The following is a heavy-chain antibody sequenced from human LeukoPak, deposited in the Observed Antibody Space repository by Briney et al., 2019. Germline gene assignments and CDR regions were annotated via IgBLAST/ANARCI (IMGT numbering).Heavy chain of an antibody. CDR1: GYTFTSYY. J-gene: IGHJ4*02. CDR2: INPSGGST. V-gene: IGHV1-46*01. Sequence: GASVKVSCKASGYTFTSYYMHWVRQAPGQGLEWMGIINPSGGSTSYAQKFQGRVTMTRDTSTSTVYMELSSLRSEDTAVYHCARVPPPLGYFDYWGQGTLVTVSS. CDR3: ARVPPPLGYFDY.